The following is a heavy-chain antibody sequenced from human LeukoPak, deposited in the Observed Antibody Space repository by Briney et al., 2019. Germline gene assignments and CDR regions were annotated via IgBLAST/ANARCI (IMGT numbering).Heavy chain of an antibody. CDR3: ARDKVAAAGTDSVFWY. V-gene: IGHV3-7*01. CDR1: GFTFSNYW. D-gene: IGHD6-13*01. J-gene: IGHJ4*02. CDR2: IKQDGSEK. Sequence: GGSLRLSCAASGFTFSNYWMSWVRQAPGKGLEWVANIKQDGSEKYYVDSVKGRFTISRDNAKNSLYLQMNSLRAEDTAVYYCARDKVAAAGTDSVFWYWGQGTLVTVSS.